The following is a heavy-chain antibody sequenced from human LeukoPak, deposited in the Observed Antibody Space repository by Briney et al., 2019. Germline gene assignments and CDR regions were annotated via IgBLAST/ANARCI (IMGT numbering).Heavy chain of an antibody. Sequence: GGSLRLSCAASGFTFGTYVMHWVRQAPGKGLEWVAVIAYDGSRAFYADSVKGRFTISRDNSKNTMSVQMDDLRAEDTAVYYCTRYNNDHFDYWGQGTLVTVSS. CDR3: TRYNNDHFDY. CDR1: GFTFGTYV. J-gene: IGHJ4*02. V-gene: IGHV3-33*08. CDR2: IAYDGSRA. D-gene: IGHD1-14*01.